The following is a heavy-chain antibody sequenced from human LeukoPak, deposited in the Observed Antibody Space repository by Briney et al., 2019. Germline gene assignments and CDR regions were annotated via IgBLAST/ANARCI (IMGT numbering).Heavy chain of an antibody. CDR2: IIPIFGTA. CDR3: ARTRYDFYGSGSYYNEYYYYYYMDV. Sequence: ASVKVSCKASGGTFSSYAISWVRQAPGQGLEWMGGIIPIFGTANYAQKFQGRDTITTDESTSTAYMELSSLRSEDTAVYYCARTRYDFYGSGSYYNEYYYYYYMDVWGKGTTVTVSS. V-gene: IGHV1-69*05. J-gene: IGHJ6*03. CDR1: GGTFSSYA. D-gene: IGHD3-10*01.